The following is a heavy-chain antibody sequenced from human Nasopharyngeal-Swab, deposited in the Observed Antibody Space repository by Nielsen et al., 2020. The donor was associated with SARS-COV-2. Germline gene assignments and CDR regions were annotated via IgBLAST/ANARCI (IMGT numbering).Heavy chain of an antibody. CDR2: IYHSGST. Sequence: IRQPPGKGLEWIGEIYHSGSTNYNPPLKSRVTISVDKSKNQFSLKLSSVTAADTAVYYCARIPADVVVPAARWWGFDYWGQGTLVTVSS. D-gene: IGHD2-2*01. J-gene: IGHJ4*02. V-gene: IGHV4-4*02. CDR3: ARIPADVVVPAARWWGFDY.